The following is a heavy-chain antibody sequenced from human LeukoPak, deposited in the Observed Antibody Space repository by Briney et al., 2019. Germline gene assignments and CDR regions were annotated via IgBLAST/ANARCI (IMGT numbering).Heavy chain of an antibody. CDR3: AKSVYYDSSGYLY. J-gene: IGHJ4*02. V-gene: IGHV3-23*01. CDR2: ISGSGGST. CDR1: GFTFSSYS. D-gene: IGHD3-22*01. Sequence: PGGSLRLSCAASGFTFSSYSMNWVRQAPGKGLEWVSAISGSGGSTYYADSVKGRFTISRDNSKNTLYLQMNSLRAEGTAVYYCAKSVYYDSSGYLYWGQGTLVTVSS.